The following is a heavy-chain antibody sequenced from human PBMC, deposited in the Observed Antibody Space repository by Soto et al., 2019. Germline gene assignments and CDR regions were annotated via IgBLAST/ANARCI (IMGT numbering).Heavy chain of an antibody. Sequence: SETLSLTCAVYGGSFSGYYWSWIRQPPGKGLEWIGEINHSGSTNYNPSLKSRVTISVDTSKNQFSLKLSSVTAADTAVYYCARGLVRRIYYYDFWSSNWFDPWGQGTLVTVSS. CDR2: INHSGST. J-gene: IGHJ5*02. CDR3: ARGLVRRIYYYDFWSSNWFDP. D-gene: IGHD3-3*01. CDR1: GGSFSGYY. V-gene: IGHV4-34*01.